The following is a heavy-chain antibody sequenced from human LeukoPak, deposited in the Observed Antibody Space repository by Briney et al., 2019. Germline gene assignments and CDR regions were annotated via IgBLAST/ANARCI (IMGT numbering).Heavy chain of an antibody. Sequence: GGSLRLSCAASGFTFNSYYMNWVRQAPGKGLEWVSSISSSSTYIYYADSVKGRFTISRDNAKNSLNLQMNSLRAEDTAVYYCARDRYCSSTSCLYYYYGMDVCGQGTTVTVSS. V-gene: IGHV3-21*01. CDR3: ARDRYCSSTSCLYYYYGMDV. CDR2: ISSSSTYI. D-gene: IGHD2-2*01. J-gene: IGHJ6*02. CDR1: GFTFNSYY.